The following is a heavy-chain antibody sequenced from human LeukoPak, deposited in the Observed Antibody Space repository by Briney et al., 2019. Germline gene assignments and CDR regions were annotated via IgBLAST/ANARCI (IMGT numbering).Heavy chain of an antibody. CDR2: ISVSGNT. J-gene: IGHJ4*02. V-gene: IGHV3-23*01. CDR1: GFSFTFYS. Sequence: PGGSLRLSCAASGFSFTFYSMNWVRQGPGKGLEWVSAISVSGNTYHADSVKGRFTISRDSSKNTLYLQMNSLRAGDAAVYYCAKAPVTTCSGAYCYPFDYWSQGTLVTVSS. D-gene: IGHD2-15*01. CDR3: AKAPVTTCSGAYCYPFDY.